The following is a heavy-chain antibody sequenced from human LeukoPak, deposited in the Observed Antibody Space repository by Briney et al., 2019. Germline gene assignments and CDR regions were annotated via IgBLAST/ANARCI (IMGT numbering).Heavy chain of an antibody. V-gene: IGHV3-23*01. Sequence: GGSLRLSCAASGFTFSAYAMSWVRQAPGKGLEWVSSISNSGGSTYYADSVKGRFTISRDNSKNTLYLQMNSLRAEDTAVYYCVKGGSSGYRWFDPWGQGTLVTVSS. CDR3: VKGGSSGYRWFDP. J-gene: IGHJ5*02. D-gene: IGHD3-22*01. CDR1: GFTFSAYA. CDR2: ISNSGGST.